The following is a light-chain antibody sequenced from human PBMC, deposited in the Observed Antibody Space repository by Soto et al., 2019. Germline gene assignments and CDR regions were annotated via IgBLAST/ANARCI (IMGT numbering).Light chain of an antibody. Sequence: EIVLTQSPGTLSLSPGERATLSCRTSQSVSSSYLAWYQQKPGQAPRLLIHSASSRATGIPDRFSGSGSGTDFTLTISRLEPEDFAIYYCQQRANWPLTTFGHGTRLEIK. J-gene: IGKJ5*01. CDR1: QSVSSSY. CDR3: QQRANWPLTT. CDR2: SAS. V-gene: IGKV3D-20*02.